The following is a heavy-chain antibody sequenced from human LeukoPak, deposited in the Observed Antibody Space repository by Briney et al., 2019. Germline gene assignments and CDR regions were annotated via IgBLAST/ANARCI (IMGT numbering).Heavy chain of an antibody. J-gene: IGHJ4*02. D-gene: IGHD3-16*01. CDR3: ASGGHLDY. CDR1: GLAFSHFW. Sequence: PGGSLRLSCAASGLAFSHFWMSWVRQAPGKGMEWVANINEDGSKKNYVDSVRGRFTISRDNAKDSLYLQMNSLRAEDTAVYYCASGGHLDYWGQGTPVTVSS. V-gene: IGHV3-7*03. CDR2: INEDGSKK.